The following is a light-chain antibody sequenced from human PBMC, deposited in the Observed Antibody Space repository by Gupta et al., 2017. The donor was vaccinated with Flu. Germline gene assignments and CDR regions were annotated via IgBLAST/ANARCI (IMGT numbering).Light chain of an antibody. J-gene: IGKJ2*03. Sequence: DIQMTQSPSSLSASVGDRVTITCRASQSISSYLNWYQQKPGKAPKLLIYAASSLQSGVPSRFSGSGSGTDFTLTISSLQPEDFATYYCQQSDSTPMYSFGQGPSWRSN. CDR1: QSISSY. CDR3: QQSDSTPMYS. V-gene: IGKV1-39*01. CDR2: AAS.